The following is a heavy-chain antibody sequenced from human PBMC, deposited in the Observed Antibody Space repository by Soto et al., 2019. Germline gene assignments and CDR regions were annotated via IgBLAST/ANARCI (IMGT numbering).Heavy chain of an antibody. J-gene: IGHJ4*02. CDR2: ISTGGVP. CDR3: ARGGTGYKQFDY. Sequence: EGQLLESGGGLIQPGGSLRLSCAASGLTSGIYDISWVRQAPGKGLEWVSVISTGGVPYYADSVKGRFTISRDISKNTLFPQMSSLRVEDSAVYYCARGGTGYKQFDYWGQGTLVTVSS. CDR1: GLTSGIYD. V-gene: IGHV3-23*01. D-gene: IGHD5-12*01.